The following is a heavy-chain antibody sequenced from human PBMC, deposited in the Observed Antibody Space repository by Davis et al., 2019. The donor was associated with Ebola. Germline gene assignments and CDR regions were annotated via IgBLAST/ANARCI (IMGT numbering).Heavy chain of an antibody. D-gene: IGHD5-12*01. CDR3: ARDRGGYDGNWFDP. CDR2: IYYSGST. Sequence: MPSETLSLTCTVSGGSVSSGSYYWSWIRQPPGKGLEWIGYIYYSGSTNYNPSLKSRVTISVDTSKNQFSLKLSSVTAADTAVYYCARDRGGYDGNWFDPWGQGTLVTVSS. CDR1: GGSVSSGSYY. V-gene: IGHV4-61*01. J-gene: IGHJ5*02.